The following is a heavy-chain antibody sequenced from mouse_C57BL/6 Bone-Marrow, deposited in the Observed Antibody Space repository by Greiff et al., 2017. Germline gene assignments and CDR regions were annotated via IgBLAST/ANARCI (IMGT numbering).Heavy chain of an antibody. V-gene: IGHV1-81*01. CDR3: AREEGLAY. CDR2: IYPRSGNT. Sequence: QVQLQQSGAELARPGASVKLSCKASGYTFTSYGISWVKQRTGQGLEWIGEIYPRSGNTYYNEKFKGKATLTADKSTSTAYMELRSLTSEDSAVYFCAREEGLAYWGQGTLVTVSA. J-gene: IGHJ3*01. CDR1: GYTFTSYG.